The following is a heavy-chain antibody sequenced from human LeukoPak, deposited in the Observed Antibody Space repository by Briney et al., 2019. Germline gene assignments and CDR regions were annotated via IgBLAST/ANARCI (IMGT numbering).Heavy chain of an antibody. CDR1: GFTFSSYA. CDR2: ISYDGSNK. D-gene: IGHD1-26*01. J-gene: IGHJ3*02. Sequence: PGGSLRLSCAASGFTFSSYAMHWVRQAPGKGLEWVAFISYDGSNKYYADSVKGRFTISRDNSKNTLYLQMNSLRAEDTAVFYCARGRRALIVGATRNAFDIWGQGTMVTVSS. V-gene: IGHV3-30*04. CDR3: ARGRRALIVGATRNAFDI.